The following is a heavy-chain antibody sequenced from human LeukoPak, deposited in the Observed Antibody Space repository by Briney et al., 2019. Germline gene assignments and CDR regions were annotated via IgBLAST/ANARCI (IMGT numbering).Heavy chain of an antibody. CDR3: ARGLTTMDY. D-gene: IGHD4-11*01. Sequence: ASVKVSCKASGYTFTGYYIHWVRQAPGQGLERMGWINPDSGATDSAQKFQGRLTMTKDTSIRTAYMELSDLKYDDTAVYYCARGLTTMDYWGHGTQVTVSS. J-gene: IGHJ4*01. CDR2: INPDSGAT. V-gene: IGHV1-2*02. CDR1: GYTFTGYY.